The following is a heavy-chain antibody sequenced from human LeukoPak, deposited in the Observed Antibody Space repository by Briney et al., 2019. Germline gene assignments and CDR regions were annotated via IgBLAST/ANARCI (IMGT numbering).Heavy chain of an antibody. V-gene: IGHV1-2*02. CDR1: GYTFTGYY. CDR2: INPNSGDT. D-gene: IGHD2-2*01. CDR3: AREHCSSTSCYGEVDY. J-gene: IGHJ4*02. Sequence: ASVKVSCKASGYTFTGYYMHWVRQAPGQGLEWMGWINPNSGDTNYAQKFQGRVTLTRDTSISTAYMELTRLRSDDTAVYYCAREHCSSTSCYGEVDYWGQGTLVTVSS.